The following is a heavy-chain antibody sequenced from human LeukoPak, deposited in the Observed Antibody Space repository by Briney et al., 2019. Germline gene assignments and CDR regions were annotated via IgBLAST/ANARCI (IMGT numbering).Heavy chain of an antibody. J-gene: IGHJ3*02. V-gene: IGHV4-59*08. CDR3: ARPYSSGWYSGMDAFDI. D-gene: IGHD6-19*01. CDR1: GGSISSYY. CDR2: IYYSGST. Sequence: PSETLSLTCTVSGGSISSYYWGWIRQPPGKGLEWIGYIYYSGSTNYNPSLKSRVTISVDTSKNQFSLKLSSVTAADTAVYYCARPYSSGWYSGMDAFDIWGQGTMVTVSS.